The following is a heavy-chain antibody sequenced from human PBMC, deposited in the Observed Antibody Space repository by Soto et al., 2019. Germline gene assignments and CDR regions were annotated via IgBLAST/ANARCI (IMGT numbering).Heavy chain of an antibody. J-gene: IGHJ6*02. D-gene: IGHD6-25*01. CDR3: ARESGGDSSGCHQCYYGMDV. CDR1: GYTFTNNA. Sequence: QIQLVQAGAEVKKAGASVKVSCRASGYTFTNNAITWVRQAPGQGLEWMGCFSTYNGNTNYAQNLQGRVTMTTDTSTRTAYMGLRCLRSDDTAVDYCARESGGDSSGCHQCYYGMDVWGQGTPVTVSS. V-gene: IGHV1-18*01. CDR2: FSTYNGNT.